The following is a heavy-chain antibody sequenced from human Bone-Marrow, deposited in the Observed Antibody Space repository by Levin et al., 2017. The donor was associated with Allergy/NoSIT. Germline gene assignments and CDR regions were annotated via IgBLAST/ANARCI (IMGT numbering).Heavy chain of an antibody. V-gene: IGHV3-33*01. J-gene: IGHJ6*02. CDR1: GFSFSNYG. Sequence: GESLKISCAASGFSFSNYGMHWVRQAPGKGLEWVAVIWYDGSHKYYADSVKGRFTISRDNSKNTLSLQMSSLRAEDTALYYCARDGEGCSSSRCYTTHYDYAMDVWGQGTTVTVSS. D-gene: IGHD2-2*02. CDR3: ARDGEGCSSSRCYTTHYDYAMDV. CDR2: IWYDGSHK.